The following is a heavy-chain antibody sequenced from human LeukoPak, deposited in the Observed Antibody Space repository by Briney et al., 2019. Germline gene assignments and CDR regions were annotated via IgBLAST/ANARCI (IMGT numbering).Heavy chain of an antibody. CDR3: AREAHLMVRGVIGVGWFDP. V-gene: IGHV4-4*07. J-gene: IGHJ5*02. CDR2: IYTSGST. Sequence: PSETLSLTCTVSGGSISSYYWSWIRQPAGKGLEWIGRIYTSGSTNYNPSLKSRVTMSVDTSKNQFSLKLSSVTAADTAVYYCAREAHLMVRGVIGVGWFDPWGQGTLVTVSS. D-gene: IGHD3-10*01. CDR1: GGSISSYY.